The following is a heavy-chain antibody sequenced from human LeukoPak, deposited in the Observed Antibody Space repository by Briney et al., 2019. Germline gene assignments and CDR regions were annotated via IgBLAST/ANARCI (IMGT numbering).Heavy chain of an antibody. CDR2: ISGSGGST. Sequence: GGSLRLSCAASGFTFSSYAMSWVRQAPGKGLEWVSAISGSGGSTYYADSVKGRFIMSRDNSKNTVYLQVNSLRVEDTAVYYCAKMGVWGSYRVDYWGQGTLVTVSS. D-gene: IGHD3-16*02. J-gene: IGHJ4*02. V-gene: IGHV3-23*01. CDR1: GFTFSSYA. CDR3: AKMGVWGSYRVDY.